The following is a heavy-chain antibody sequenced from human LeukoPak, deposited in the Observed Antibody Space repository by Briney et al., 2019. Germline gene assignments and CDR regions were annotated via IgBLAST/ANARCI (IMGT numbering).Heavy chain of an antibody. Sequence: PSETLSLTCTVSGGSISSYYWSWIRQPPGKGLEWIGYIYYSGITNYNPSLKSRVTISVDTSKNQFSLKLSSVTAADTAVYYCARTYDSSGHYVNFDYWGQGTLVTASS. V-gene: IGHV4-59*01. CDR1: GGSISSYY. J-gene: IGHJ4*02. CDR3: ARTYDSSGHYVNFDY. CDR2: IYYSGIT. D-gene: IGHD3-22*01.